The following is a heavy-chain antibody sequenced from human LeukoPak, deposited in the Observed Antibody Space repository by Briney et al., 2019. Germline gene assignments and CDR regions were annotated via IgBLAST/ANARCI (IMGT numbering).Heavy chain of an antibody. V-gene: IGHV3-11*05. D-gene: IGHD6-13*01. CDR3: ARVDSSSSWYGY. J-gene: IGHJ4*02. CDR1: GDSISSYC. Sequence: PSETLSLTCTVSGDSISSYCWSWIRQAPGKGLEWVSYISSSSSYTNYADSVKGRFTISRDNAKNSLYLQMNSLRAEDTAVYHCARVDSSSSWYGYWGQGTLVTVSS. CDR2: ISSSSSYT.